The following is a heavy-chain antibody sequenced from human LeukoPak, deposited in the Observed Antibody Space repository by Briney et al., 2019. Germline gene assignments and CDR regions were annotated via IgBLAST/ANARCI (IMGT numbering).Heavy chain of an antibody. J-gene: IGHJ5*02. CDR2: INHSGST. CDR3: ARDPYYDFWSGYFYRLNWFDP. Sequence: PSETLSLTCAVYGGSFSGYYWSWIRQPPGKGLEWIGEINHSGSTNYNPSLKSRVTISVDTSKNQFSLKLSSVTAADTAVYYCARDPYYDFWSGYFYRLNWFDPWGQGTLVTVSS. CDR1: GGSFSGYY. V-gene: IGHV4-34*01. D-gene: IGHD3-3*01.